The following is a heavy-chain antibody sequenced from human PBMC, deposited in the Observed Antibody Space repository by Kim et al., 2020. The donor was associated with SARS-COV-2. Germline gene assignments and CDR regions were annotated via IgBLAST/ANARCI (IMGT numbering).Heavy chain of an antibody. Sequence: YAQKFQGRVTMTRDTSISTAYMELSRLGSDDTAVYYCARRPSGSYFHFDYWGQGTLVTVSS. J-gene: IGHJ4*02. CDR3: ARRPSGSYFHFDY. V-gene: IGHV1-2*02. D-gene: IGHD1-26*01.